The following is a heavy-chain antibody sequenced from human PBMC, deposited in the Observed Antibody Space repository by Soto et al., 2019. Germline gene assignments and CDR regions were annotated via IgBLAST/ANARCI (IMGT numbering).Heavy chain of an antibody. J-gene: IGHJ5*02. CDR2: IFSNDEK. CDR1: GFSLSNAGLG. V-gene: IGHV2-26*04. Sequence: QVTVKESGPVLVKPTETLTLTCTVSGFSLSNAGLGVSWIRQPPGKALEWLAHIFSNDEKSYSTSLKSRLTISKDTSKSQVLLIMTNMDPVDTATYYCASTYSTSWYWFDPCGQGTLVTVSS. D-gene: IGHD6-13*01. CDR3: ASTYSTSWYWFDP.